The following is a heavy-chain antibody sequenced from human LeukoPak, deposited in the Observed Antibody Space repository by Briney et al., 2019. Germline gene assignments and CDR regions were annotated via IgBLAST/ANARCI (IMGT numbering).Heavy chain of an antibody. CDR1: DDSISDYY. CDR2: FYNSGRS. V-gene: IGHV4-59*01. Sequence: PSETLSLTCTVSDDSISDYYRGWIRQPPGKGLEWIGYFYNSGRSTYNPSLKSRVTISADTSKNHFSLKLNSVTTADTAVYYCTRGAGWLIDYWGQGILVTVSS. J-gene: IGHJ4*02. D-gene: IGHD3-16*01. CDR3: TRGAGWLIDY.